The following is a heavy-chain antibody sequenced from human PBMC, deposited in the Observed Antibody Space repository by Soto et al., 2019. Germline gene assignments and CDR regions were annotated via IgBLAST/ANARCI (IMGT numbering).Heavy chain of an antibody. J-gene: IGHJ4*02. D-gene: IGHD3-22*01. V-gene: IGHV3-30*18. CDR3: AKDPRGESSGTHPPVY. Sequence: GGSLRLSCAASGFIFSNYGMHWVRQAPGKGLEWVAVTSYDGSNKYYAHSVKGRFTISRDNSKNTLYLQMNSLRAEDTAVYFCAKDPRGESSGTHPPVYWGQGTLVTVSS. CDR2: TSYDGSNK. CDR1: GFIFSNYG.